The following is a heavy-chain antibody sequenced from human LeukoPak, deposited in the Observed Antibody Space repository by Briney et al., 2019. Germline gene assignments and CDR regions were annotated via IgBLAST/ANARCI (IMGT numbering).Heavy chain of an antibody. Sequence: GGSLRLSCAASGFIFPDYWMHWVRQAPGKELVWVARIRGDGRATTYADSVKGRFTISRDNSKNTLYLQMNGLRAEDTAVYYCAEGCRPSQRYFDLWGRVTLVTVSS. V-gene: IGHV3-74*03. CDR3: AEGCRPSQRYFDL. CDR1: GFIFPDYW. D-gene: IGHD2-15*01. J-gene: IGHJ2*01. CDR2: IRGDGRAT.